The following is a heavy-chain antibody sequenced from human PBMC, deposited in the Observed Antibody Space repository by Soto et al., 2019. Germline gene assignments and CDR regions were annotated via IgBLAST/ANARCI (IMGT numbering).Heavy chain of an antibody. CDR3: ARISAWPYNWFAP. D-gene: IGHD6-25*01. J-gene: IGHJ5*02. V-gene: IGHV4-59*01. CDR1: GDSISSYS. Sequence: PSETLSLTCTVSGDSISSYSWSWIRQPPGKGLEWIGNIHYNGNTKYSPSLKSRVTMSVDTSKNHFSLKLISVTTADTAVYYCARISAWPYNWFAPWGQGTLVTVSS. CDR2: IHYNGNT.